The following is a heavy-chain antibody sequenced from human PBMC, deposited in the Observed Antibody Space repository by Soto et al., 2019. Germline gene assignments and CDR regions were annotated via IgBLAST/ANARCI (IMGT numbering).Heavy chain of an antibody. V-gene: IGHV4-39*01. D-gene: IGHD2-2*01. CDR3: ASAIVVVPAALLNWFDP. J-gene: IGHJ5*02. Sequence: PSETLSLTCTVSGGSISSSSYYWGWIRQPPGKGLEWIGSIYYSGSTYYNPSLKSRVTISVDTSRNQFSLKLSSVTAADTAVYYCASAIVVVPAALLNWFDPWGQGTLVTVSS. CDR2: IYYSGST. CDR1: GGSISSSSYY.